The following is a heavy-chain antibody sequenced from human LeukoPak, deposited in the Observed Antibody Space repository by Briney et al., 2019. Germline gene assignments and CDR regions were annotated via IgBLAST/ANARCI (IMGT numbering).Heavy chain of an antibody. CDR1: GFTFSSYW. J-gene: IGHJ4*02. CDR3: AKGGCSSTSCYLNN. D-gene: IGHD2-2*01. CDR2: IKQDGSEK. Sequence: GGSLRLSCAASGFTFSSYWMSWVRQAPGKGLEWVANIKQDGSEKYYVDSVKGRFTISRDNAKNSLYLQMSSLRAEDMAFYYCAKGGCSSTSCYLNNWGQGTLVTVSS. V-gene: IGHV3-7*03.